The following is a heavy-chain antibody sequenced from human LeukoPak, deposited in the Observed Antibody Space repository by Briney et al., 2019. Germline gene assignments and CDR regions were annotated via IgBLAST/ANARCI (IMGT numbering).Heavy chain of an antibody. CDR3: ARFGYSSGWYYYYYGMDV. Sequence: ASVKVSCKASGYTFTGYYMRWVRQAPGQGLEWMGWINPNSGGTDYAQKFQGRVTMTRDTYISTAYMEVSRLRSDDTEVYYCARFGYSSGWYYYYYGMDVWGQGTTVTVSS. CDR2: INPNSGGT. J-gene: IGHJ6*02. D-gene: IGHD6-19*01. V-gene: IGHV1-2*02. CDR1: GYTFTGYY.